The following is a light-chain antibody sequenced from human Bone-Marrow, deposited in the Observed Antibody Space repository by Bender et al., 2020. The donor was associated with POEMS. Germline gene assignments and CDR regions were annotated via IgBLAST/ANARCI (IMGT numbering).Light chain of an antibody. CDR1: SGTFASNY. CDR2: ENK. J-gene: IGLJ2*01. Sequence: FKLTQPHSVSASPGKTVTISCTRSSGTFASNYVQWYRQRPGSAPTTVIYENKHRPSGVPDRFSGSIDRSSNSASLTISGLQTEDEADYYCQSYDSAISVVFGGGTKLTVL. CDR3: QSYDSAISVV. V-gene: IGLV6-57*03.